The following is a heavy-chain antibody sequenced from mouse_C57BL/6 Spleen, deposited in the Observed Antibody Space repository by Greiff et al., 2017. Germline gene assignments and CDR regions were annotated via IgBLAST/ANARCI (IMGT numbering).Heavy chain of an antibody. CDR1: GYSFTSYY. J-gene: IGHJ3*01. CDR2: IYPGSGNT. CDR3: ARGAYGSSSRFAY. V-gene: IGHV1-66*01. Sequence: VQRVESGPELVKPGASVKISCKASGYSFTSYYIHWVKQRPGQGLEWIGWIYPGSGNTKYNEKFKGKATLTADTSSSTAYMQLSSLTSEDSAVYYCARGAYGSSSRFAYWGQGTLVTVSA. D-gene: IGHD1-1*01.